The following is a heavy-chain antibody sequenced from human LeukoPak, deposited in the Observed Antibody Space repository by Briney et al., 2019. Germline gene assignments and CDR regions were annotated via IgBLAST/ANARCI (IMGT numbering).Heavy chain of an antibody. D-gene: IGHD4-17*01. Sequence: GGSLTLSCAASGFTFINYGMHWVRQAPGRGLEGVAVISYDGTNKYYADSVKGRFTISRDNSKNTLYLQMNSLKTDDTAVYYCANSGDYQYFDYWGQETPVTVS. J-gene: IGHJ4*02. V-gene: IGHV3-30*18. CDR3: ANSGDYQYFDY. CDR1: GFTFINYG. CDR2: ISYDGTNK.